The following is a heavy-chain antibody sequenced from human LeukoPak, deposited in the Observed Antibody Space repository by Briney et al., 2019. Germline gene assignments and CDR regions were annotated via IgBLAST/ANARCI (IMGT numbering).Heavy chain of an antibody. D-gene: IGHD1-26*01. CDR3: ARERWGLLSTYFDY. CDR1: GGSISSGSYY. J-gene: IGHJ4*02. V-gene: IGHV4-61*02. Sequence: SQTLSLTCTVPGGSISSGSYYWSWIRQPAGKGLEWIGCMYTSGSTKYNPSLKSRVTISVDTSKNQFSLNLSSVTAADTAVYYCARERWGLLSTYFDYWGQGTLVTVSS. CDR2: MYTSGST.